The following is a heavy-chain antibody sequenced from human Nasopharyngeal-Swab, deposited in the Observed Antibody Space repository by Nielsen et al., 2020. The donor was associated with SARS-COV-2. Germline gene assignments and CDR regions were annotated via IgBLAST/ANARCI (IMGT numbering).Heavy chain of an antibody. CDR2: INGSGSMT. J-gene: IGHJ4*02. D-gene: IGHD3-3*01. V-gene: IGHV3-23*01. CDR3: AKDCRHNYDYWSGYFTN. CDR1: GFTFSSCA. Sequence: GESLKISCVASGFTFSSCAMTWVRQAPGKGLQWLSTINGSGSMTYYADSVKGRFTISRDTSQNTLYLQMNSLRAEDTAVYYCAKDCRHNYDYWSGYFTNWGQGTLVTVSS.